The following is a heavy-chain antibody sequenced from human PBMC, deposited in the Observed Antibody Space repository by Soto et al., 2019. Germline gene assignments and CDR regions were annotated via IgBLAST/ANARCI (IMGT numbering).Heavy chain of an antibody. D-gene: IGHD6-19*01. J-gene: IGHJ4*02. CDR1: GGAIRNSIYY. CDR3: ARHRIAVAGPLDY. Sequence: SETLSLTCTVSGGAIRNSIYYWGWIRQPPGKGLEWIGTIYYDGSVAYSPSLKSRVTLSVDTSSNHFSVKINSVTAADTAVYFCARHRIAVAGPLDYWGQGTLVTVSS. V-gene: IGHV4-39*01. CDR2: IYYDGSV.